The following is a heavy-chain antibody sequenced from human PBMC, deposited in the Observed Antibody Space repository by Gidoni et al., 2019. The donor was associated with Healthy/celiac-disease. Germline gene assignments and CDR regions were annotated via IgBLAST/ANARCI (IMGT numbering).Heavy chain of an antibody. V-gene: IGHV1-69*06. CDR3: ARDAIRYGYSSSWYPYYYYMDV. Sequence: VQLLQSGAERKKPASSVKVSCKASGGTFSSYAISWVRQAPGQGFEGMGGIIPSFGTASYAHTFQGRVTITAEKATSTAYMELGSLRAEDTAVYYCARDAIRYGYSSSWYPYYYYMDVGGKGTTVTVSS. J-gene: IGHJ6*03. D-gene: IGHD6-13*01. CDR2: IIPSFGTA. CDR1: GGTFSSYA.